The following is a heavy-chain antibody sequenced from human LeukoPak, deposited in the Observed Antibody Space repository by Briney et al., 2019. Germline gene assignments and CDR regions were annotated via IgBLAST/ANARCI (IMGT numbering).Heavy chain of an antibody. V-gene: IGHV3-53*04. J-gene: IGHJ6*02. CDR1: GFNVSTKY. CDR2: IYTGGST. D-gene: IGHD1-26*01. Sequence: GGSLRLSCSVSGFNVSTKYMSWVRQAPGKGLEWVAIIYTGGSTYYADSVKGRFSISRHTATNTLHFQMNWLRIEDTAVYYCARDSYYISMDVWGQGTTVIVSS. CDR3: ARDSYYISMDV.